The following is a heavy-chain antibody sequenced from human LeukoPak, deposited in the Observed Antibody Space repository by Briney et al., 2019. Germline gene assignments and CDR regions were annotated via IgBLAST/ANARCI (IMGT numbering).Heavy chain of an antibody. V-gene: IGHV3-15*01. CDR1: GFTFSNSA. D-gene: IGHD6-13*01. Sequence: GGSLRLSCAASGFTFSNSAMTWVRQAPGKGLEWVGRIKSKTDGGTTDYAAPVKGRFTISRDDSKNTLYLQMNSLKTEDTAVYYCTTTDSSSWYPDYWGQGTLVTVSS. J-gene: IGHJ4*02. CDR2: IKSKTDGGTT. CDR3: TTTDSSSWYPDY.